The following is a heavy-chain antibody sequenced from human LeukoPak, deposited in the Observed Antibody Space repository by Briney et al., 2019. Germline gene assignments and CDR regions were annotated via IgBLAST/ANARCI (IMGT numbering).Heavy chain of an antibody. CDR2: IWYDGSNK. CDR1: GFTFSSYG. J-gene: IGHJ6*02. CDR3: ARDREGYSSSWYSRYYYYYYGMDV. Sequence: PGGSLRLSCAASGFTFSSYGMHWVRQAPGKGLEWVAVIWYDGSNKYYADSVKGRFTIPRDNSKNTLYLQMNSLRAEDTAVYYCARDREGYSSSWYSRYYYYYYGMDVWGQGTTVTVSS. V-gene: IGHV3-33*01. D-gene: IGHD6-13*01.